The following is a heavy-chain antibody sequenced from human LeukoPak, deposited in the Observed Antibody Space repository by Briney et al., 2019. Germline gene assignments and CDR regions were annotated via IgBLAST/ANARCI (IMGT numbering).Heavy chain of an antibody. J-gene: IGHJ6*03. CDR2: IYYSGST. Sequence: SETLSLTYTVSGGSISSSSYYWGWIRQPPGKGLEWIGSIYYSGSTYYNPSLKSRVTISVDTSKNQFSLKLSSVTAADTAVYYCARESGHCSSTSCYSPSYYYYYMDVWGKGTTVTVSS. CDR3: ARESGHCSSTSCYSPSYYYYYMDV. V-gene: IGHV4-39*07. D-gene: IGHD2-2*02. CDR1: GGSISSSSYY.